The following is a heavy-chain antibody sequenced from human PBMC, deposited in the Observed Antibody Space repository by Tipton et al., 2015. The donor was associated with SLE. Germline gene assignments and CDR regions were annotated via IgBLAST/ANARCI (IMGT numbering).Heavy chain of an antibody. V-gene: IGHV4-39*07. D-gene: IGHD6-13*01. Sequence: GLVKPSETLSLTCTVSGDSISSSNYYWGWIRQPPGKGLEWIGNIYYSGSTYYNPSLKSRVTISVDKSKNQFSLKLSSVTAADTAGYYCARGQWAHSSWNAFDIWGQGTMVTVSS. J-gene: IGHJ3*02. CDR3: ARGQWAHSSWNAFDI. CDR1: GDSISSSNYY. CDR2: IYYSGST.